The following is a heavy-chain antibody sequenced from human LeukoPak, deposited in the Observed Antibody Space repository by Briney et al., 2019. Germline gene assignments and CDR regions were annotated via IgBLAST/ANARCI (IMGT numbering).Heavy chain of an antibody. V-gene: IGHV3-23*01. CDR1: GFTFSSYA. D-gene: IGHD3-3*01. Sequence: GGSLRLSCAASGFTFSSYAMSWVRQAPGKGLEWVSAISGSGGSTYYADSVKGRFTISRDNSKNTLYLQMNSLRAEDTAVYYCAKVDDFWSGYFHYWGQRTLVTVSS. CDR2: ISGSGGST. CDR3: AKVDDFWSGYFHY. J-gene: IGHJ4*02.